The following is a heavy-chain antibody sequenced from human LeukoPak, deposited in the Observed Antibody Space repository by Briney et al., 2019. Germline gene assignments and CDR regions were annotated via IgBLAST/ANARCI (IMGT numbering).Heavy chain of an antibody. CDR3: ASGCSGGSCFRGSWFDP. CDR2: IYNTGST. V-gene: IGHV4-38-2*01. Sequence: SETLSLTCAVSGYSISSGYYWGWFRQPPGGGLGWFGSIYNTGSTYYNPSLKNRVTISIDTSKNHFSLKLSSVTAADTAVYYCASGCSGGSCFRGSWFDPWGQGTLVTVSS. J-gene: IGHJ5*02. D-gene: IGHD2-15*01. CDR1: GYSISSGYY.